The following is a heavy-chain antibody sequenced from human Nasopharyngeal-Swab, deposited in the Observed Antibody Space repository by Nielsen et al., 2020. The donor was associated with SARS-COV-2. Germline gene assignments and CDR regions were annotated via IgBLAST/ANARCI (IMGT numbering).Heavy chain of an antibody. CDR3: ARGRGYCSGANCFSPFYYYGLDV. Sequence: WIRQPPGKGLEWIGYIHNSVSTKYNPSVKSRVSTSVETSKNQFSLTLSSVTAADTAMYYCARGRGYCSGANCFSPFYYYGLDVWGQGTTVTV. J-gene: IGHJ6*02. V-gene: IGHV4-59*01. CDR2: IHNSVST. D-gene: IGHD2-15*01.